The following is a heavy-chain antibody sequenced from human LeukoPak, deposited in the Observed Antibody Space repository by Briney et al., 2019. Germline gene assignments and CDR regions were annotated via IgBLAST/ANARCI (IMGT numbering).Heavy chain of an antibody. J-gene: IGHJ6*02. V-gene: IGHV3-11*01. Sequence: PGGSLRLSCAASGFTFSDYNMNWVRQAPGKGLEWVSYITNSESTIHYADSVRGRFTISRDNAKNSLYLQMNSLRAEDTAVYYCARSIGLTGGGVDVWGQGTTVTVSS. CDR2: ITNSESTI. CDR3: ARSIGLTGGGVDV. D-gene: IGHD3-9*01. CDR1: GFTFSDYN.